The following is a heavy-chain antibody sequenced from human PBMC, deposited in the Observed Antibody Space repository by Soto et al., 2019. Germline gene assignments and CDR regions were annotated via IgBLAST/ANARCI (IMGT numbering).Heavy chain of an antibody. J-gene: IGHJ6*02. V-gene: IGHV3-48*02. CDR1: GFTFSSYS. CDR2: ISSSSNTI. D-gene: IGHD6-6*01. CDR3: ARMDSNSFRFANYYYGMAV. Sequence: GGSLRLSCAASGFTFSSYSMNWVRQGPGKGLEWVSYISSSSNTIYYADSVKGRFSISRDNAKSLLYLQMNSLRDEDTAVYYCARMDSNSFRFANYYYGMAVWGQGTTVTVSS.